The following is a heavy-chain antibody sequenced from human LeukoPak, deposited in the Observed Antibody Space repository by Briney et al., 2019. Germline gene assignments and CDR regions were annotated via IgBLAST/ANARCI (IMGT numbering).Heavy chain of an antibody. J-gene: IGHJ4*02. Sequence: ASVKVSCKASGYTFTSYYMHWVRQAPGQGLEWMGIINPSGGSTSYAQKFQGRVTMTRDTSTSTVYMELSSLRSEDTAVYYCARGEVYCGGDCYSRDQADSDYWGQGTLVTVSS. CDR2: INPSGGST. V-gene: IGHV1-46*01. CDR1: GYTFTSYY. CDR3: ARGEVYCGGDCYSRDQADSDY. D-gene: IGHD2-21*02.